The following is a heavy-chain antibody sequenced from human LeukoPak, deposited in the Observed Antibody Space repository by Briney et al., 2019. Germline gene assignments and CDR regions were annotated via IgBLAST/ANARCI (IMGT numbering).Heavy chain of an antibody. CDR2: VDPEDGET. Sequence: ASVKISCKASGYTFTDYYMHWVQQAPGKGLEWMGRVDPEDGETIYAEKFQGRVTITADTSTDTAYMELSSLRSEDTAVYYCARDSEQWPSHYYMDVWGKGTTVTVSS. D-gene: IGHD6-19*01. CDR1: GYTFTDYY. CDR3: ARDSEQWPSHYYMDV. V-gene: IGHV1-69-2*01. J-gene: IGHJ6*03.